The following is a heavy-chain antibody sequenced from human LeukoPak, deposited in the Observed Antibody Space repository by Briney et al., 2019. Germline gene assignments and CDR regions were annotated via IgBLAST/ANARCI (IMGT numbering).Heavy chain of an antibody. J-gene: IGHJ4*02. D-gene: IGHD3-9*01. V-gene: IGHV1-2*04. CDR3: ARGSLTGYYRFDY. CDR1: GYTFTGYY. Sequence: RASVKVSCKASGYTFTGYYMHWVRQAPGQGLEWMGWINPNSGGTNYAQKFQGWVTMTRDTSISTAYMELSRLRSDDTAVYYCARGSLTGYYRFDYWGQGTLVTVSS. CDR2: INPNSGGT.